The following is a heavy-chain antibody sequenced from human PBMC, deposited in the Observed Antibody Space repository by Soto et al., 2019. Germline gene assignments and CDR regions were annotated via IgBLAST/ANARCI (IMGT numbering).Heavy chain of an antibody. J-gene: IGHJ4*02. Sequence: QVHLVQSGAEVKKPGASVKVSCKASGYTFTSYGITWVRQAPGQGLEWMGWISAHNGNTDYAQKRQGRVIVTRDTSTSTAYMELRSLISDDTAVYYCARGRYGDYWGQGALVTVSS. CDR3: ARGRYGDY. V-gene: IGHV1-18*01. CDR1: GYTFTSYG. D-gene: IGHD1-1*01. CDR2: ISAHNGNT.